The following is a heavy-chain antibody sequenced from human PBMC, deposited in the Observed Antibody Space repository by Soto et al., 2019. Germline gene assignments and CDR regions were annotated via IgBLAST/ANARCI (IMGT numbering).Heavy chain of an antibody. J-gene: IGHJ4*02. Sequence: SETLSLTCTVSGGSISSYYWSWIRQPPGKGLEWIGYIYYSGSTNYNPSLKSRVTISVDTSKNQFALKLSSVTAADTAVYYCARRYGVYFDYWGQGTLVTVSS. CDR3: ARRYGVYFDY. D-gene: IGHD4-17*01. V-gene: IGHV4-59*08. CDR1: GGSISSYY. CDR2: IYYSGST.